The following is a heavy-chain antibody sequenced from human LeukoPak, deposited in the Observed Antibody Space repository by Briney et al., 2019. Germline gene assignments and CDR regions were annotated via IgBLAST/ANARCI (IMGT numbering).Heavy chain of an antibody. CDR2: ISDNSDTI. J-gene: IGHJ5*02. V-gene: IGHV3-23*01. CDR1: VYTFRSHL. CDR3: ARDPPWFDP. Sequence: PGGALRHACAFYVYTFRSHLSGWGRRAPGKGLEWVSSISDNSDTIFSTDSVKGRFTISRDNSRNTLYLQMDSLRAEDTAIYYCARDPPWFDPWGQGTLVAVSS.